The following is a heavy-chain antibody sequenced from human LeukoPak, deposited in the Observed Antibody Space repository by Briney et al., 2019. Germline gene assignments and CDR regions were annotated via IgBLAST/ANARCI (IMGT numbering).Heavy chain of an antibody. Sequence: PGGSLRLSCAASGFTFSTYWRNWVRQAPGKGLVWVSRTNSDGSSTVYADSVKGRFTISRDNAKNTLYLQMNSLRAEDTAVYYCARDLVYDSSGYNAFVYCAQGTLVTVSS. CDR3: ARDLVYDSSGYNAFVY. CDR1: GFTFSTYW. J-gene: IGHJ4*02. CDR2: TNSDGSST. D-gene: IGHD3-22*01. V-gene: IGHV3-74*01.